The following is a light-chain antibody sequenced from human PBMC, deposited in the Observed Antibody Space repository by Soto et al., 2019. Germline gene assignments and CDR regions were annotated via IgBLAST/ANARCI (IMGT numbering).Light chain of an antibody. J-gene: IGKJ1*01. CDR2: GVS. Sequence: EIVLTQSPATLSLSPGEGASLSCRASQNISTYLAWYQQKPGQVPSLLLYGVSKRAPAIPPRFSGSGSGTDFSPRTSGLQTADFATTYCQQQTNKPPWTFGQGTKVELK. V-gene: IGKV3-11*01. CDR1: QNISTY. CDR3: QQQTNKPPWT.